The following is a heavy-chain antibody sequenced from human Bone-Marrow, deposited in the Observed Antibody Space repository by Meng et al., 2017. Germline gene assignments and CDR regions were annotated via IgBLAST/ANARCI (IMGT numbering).Heavy chain of an antibody. Sequence: GESLKISCAASGFPFSSDAMSWVRQAPGKGLEWVSAISGSGGSTYYADSVKGRFTISRDNSKNTLYLQMNSLRAEDTAVYYCAKDGRYSGYGGMGRAFDYWGQGTLVTVSS. V-gene: IGHV3-23*01. D-gene: IGHD5-12*01. J-gene: IGHJ4*02. CDR2: ISGSGGST. CDR1: GFPFSSDA. CDR3: AKDGRYSGYGGMGRAFDY.